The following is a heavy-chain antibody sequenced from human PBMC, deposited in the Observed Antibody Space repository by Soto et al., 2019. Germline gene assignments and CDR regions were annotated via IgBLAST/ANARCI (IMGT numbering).Heavy chain of an antibody. CDR1: GGTFSSYA. CDR2: IIPIFGTA. J-gene: IGHJ3*02. CDR3: ARDQGYTYYASSGSRAFDI. D-gene: IGHD3-22*01. Sequence: QVQLVQAGAEVKKPGSSVKVSCKASGGTFSSYAISWVRQAPGQGLEWMGGIIPIFGTANYSQKFQGRVTITADKSTSTAYMELSRLRSEDTAVYYCARDQGYTYYASSGSRAFDIWGQGTMVTVSS. V-gene: IGHV1-69*06.